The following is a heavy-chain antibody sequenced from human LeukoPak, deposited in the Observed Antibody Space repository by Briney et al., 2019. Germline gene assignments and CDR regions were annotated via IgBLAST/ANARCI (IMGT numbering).Heavy chain of an antibody. CDR1: GYTLTELS. CDR3: ATGPPGGDWPWY. J-gene: IGHJ4*02. CDR2: FDPEDGET. V-gene: IGHV1-24*01. D-gene: IGHD2-21*02. Sequence: ASVTVSCKVSGYTLTELSMHWVRQAPGKGLEWMGGFDPEDGETIYAQKFQGRVTMTEDTSTDTAYMELSSLRSEDTAVYYCATGPPGGDWPWYWGQGTLVTVSS.